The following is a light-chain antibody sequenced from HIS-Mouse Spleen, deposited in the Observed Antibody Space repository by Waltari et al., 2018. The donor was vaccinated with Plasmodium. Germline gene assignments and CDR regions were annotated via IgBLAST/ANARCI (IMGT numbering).Light chain of an antibody. CDR2: EDS. CDR3: YSTDSSGNHRV. CDR1: AWHKHY. Sequence: SYELPQPPSVSVSPGQTARITCSGGAWHKHYAYWYQQKSGQAPVLVIYEDSKRPSGIPERFSGSSSGTMATLTISGAQVEDEADYYCYSTDSSGNHRVFGGGTKLTVL. V-gene: IGLV3-10*01. J-gene: IGLJ3*02.